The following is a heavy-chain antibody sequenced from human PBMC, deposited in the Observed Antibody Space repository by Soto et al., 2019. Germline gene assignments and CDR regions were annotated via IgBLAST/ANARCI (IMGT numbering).Heavy chain of an antibody. V-gene: IGHV5-51*01. CDR2: IYPGDSDT. Sequence: GESLKISFKGSGYSFTSYWIGWVSQMPGKGLEWMGIIYPGDSDTRYSPSFQGQVTISAEKSISTAYLKWSSLKASDTDMYYCARHDYCDSRGYFVTGWGQGTLVTVSS. D-gene: IGHD3-22*01. CDR3: ARHDYCDSRGYFVTG. J-gene: IGHJ4*02. CDR1: GYSFTSYW.